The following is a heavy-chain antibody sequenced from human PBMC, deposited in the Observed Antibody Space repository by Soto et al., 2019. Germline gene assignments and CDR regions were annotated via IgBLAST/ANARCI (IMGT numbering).Heavy chain of an antibody. Sequence: ASETLSLTCSVSGAALNSGSDYWSWIRQVPGKGLEWIGHIYVTGAVDYNPSLRDRITISQDTSERQFSLNLRLVTAADTAVYYCARLRIATNNYKWFDPWGQGTLVTAPQ. J-gene: IGHJ5*02. D-gene: IGHD2-21*01. CDR2: IYVTGAV. CDR3: ARLRIATNNYKWFDP. V-gene: IGHV4-31*03. CDR1: GAALNSGSDY.